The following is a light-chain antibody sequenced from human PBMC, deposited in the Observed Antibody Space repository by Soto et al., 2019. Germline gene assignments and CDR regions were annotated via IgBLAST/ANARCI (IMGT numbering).Light chain of an antibody. CDR2: EVN. J-gene: IGLJ3*02. CDR3: TSYAANNNLV. V-gene: IGLV2-8*01. CDR1: SSDVGAYNY. Sequence: QSALTQPPSASGSPGQSVTISCTGTSSDVGAYNYVSWHQQHPGKAPKLIIYEVNNRPSGVPDRFSGSKSGNTASLTVSRLRAEDEADYYCTSYAANNNLVFGGGTKVTVL.